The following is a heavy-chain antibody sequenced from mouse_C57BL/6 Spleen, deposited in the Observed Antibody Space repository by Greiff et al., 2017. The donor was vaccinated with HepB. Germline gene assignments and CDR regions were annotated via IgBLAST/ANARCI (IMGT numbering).Heavy chain of an antibody. CDR2: IDPENGDT. CDR3: TTGAFITTVVASRYVDV. CDR1: GFNIKDDY. V-gene: IGHV14-4*01. Sequence: EVQLQQSGAELVRPGASVKLSCTASGFNIKDDYMHWVKQRPEQGLEWIGWIDPENGDTEYASKFQGKATITADTSSNTAYLQLSSLTSEDTAVYYCTTGAFITTVVASRYVDVWGTGTTVTVSS. D-gene: IGHD1-1*01. J-gene: IGHJ1*03.